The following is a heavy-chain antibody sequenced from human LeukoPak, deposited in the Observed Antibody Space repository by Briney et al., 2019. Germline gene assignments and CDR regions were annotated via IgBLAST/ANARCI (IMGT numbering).Heavy chain of an antibody. CDR1: GFTFSSYG. V-gene: IGHV3-30*18. Sequence: GGSLRLSCAASGFTFSSYGMHWVRQAPGKGLEWVAVISYDGGNKYYADSVKGRFTISRDNSKNTLYLQMNSLRAEDTAVYYCAKGELLWFGELPWDYWGQGTLVTVSS. J-gene: IGHJ4*02. CDR3: AKGELLWFGELPWDY. CDR2: ISYDGGNK. D-gene: IGHD3-10*01.